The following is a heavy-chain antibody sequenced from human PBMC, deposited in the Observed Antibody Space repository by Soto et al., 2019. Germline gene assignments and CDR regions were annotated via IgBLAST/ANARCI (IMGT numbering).Heavy chain of an antibody. CDR2: IVVGSGNT. D-gene: IGHD6-13*01. Sequence: ASVKVSCKASGFTFTSSAMQWVRQARGQRLEWIGWIVVGSGNTNYAQKFQERVTITRDMSTSTAYMELSSLRSEDTAVYYCAAESSSSPYPGGGRRHYYYYMDVWGKGTTVTVSS. V-gene: IGHV1-58*02. J-gene: IGHJ6*03. CDR1: GFTFTSSA. CDR3: AAESSSSPYPGGGRRHYYYYMDV.